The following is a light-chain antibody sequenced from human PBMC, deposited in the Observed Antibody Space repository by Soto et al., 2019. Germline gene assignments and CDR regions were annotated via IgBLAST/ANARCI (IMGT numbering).Light chain of an antibody. CDR3: QQYGNSLT. CDR1: QTVRRRY. J-gene: IGKJ4*01. CDR2: GGF. Sequence: ELVLTQSPGTLSLSPGERATLSCRASQTVRRRYLAWYQQKSGQAPTLLIYGGFSRAPGVPDRFSGSGSGTDFTLTISRLETEDFAFYYCQQYGNSLTFGGGTKVDIX. V-gene: IGKV3-20*01.